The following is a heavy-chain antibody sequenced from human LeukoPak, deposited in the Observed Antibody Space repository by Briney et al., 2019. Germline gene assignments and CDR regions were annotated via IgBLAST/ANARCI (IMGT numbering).Heavy chain of an antibody. D-gene: IGHD6-13*01. CDR2: IYYSGST. J-gene: IGHJ6*02. CDR1: GGSFSGYY. CDR3: ARGSSHPLTYGMDV. Sequence: SETLSLTCAVYGGSFSGYYWSWIRQPPGKGLEWIGYIYYSGSTYYNPSLKSRVTISVDTSKNQFSLKLSSVTAADTAVYYRARGSSHPLTYGMDVWGQGTTVTVSS. V-gene: IGHV4-30-4*01.